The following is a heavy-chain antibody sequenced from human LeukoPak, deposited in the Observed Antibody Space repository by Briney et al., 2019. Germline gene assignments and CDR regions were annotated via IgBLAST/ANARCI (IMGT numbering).Heavy chain of an antibody. CDR1: GGSISSSNW. D-gene: IGHD5-12*01. CDR3: ARAGRGYSGYFDY. CDR2: IYYSGST. J-gene: IGHJ4*02. Sequence: SETLSLTWAVSGGSISSSNWWSWIRQPPGKGLEWIGYIYYSGSTNYNPSLKSRVTISVDTSKNQFSLKLSSVTAADTAVYYCARAGRGYSGYFDYWGQGTLVTVSS. V-gene: IGHV4-61*01.